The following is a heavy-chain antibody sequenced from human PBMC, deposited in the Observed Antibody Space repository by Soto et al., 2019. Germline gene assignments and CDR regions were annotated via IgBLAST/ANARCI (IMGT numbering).Heavy chain of an antibody. CDR3: AKKGYYPSGKINLFDS. J-gene: IGHJ4*02. CDR1: GYSIKSDYY. D-gene: IGHD3-10*01. CDR2: VDHSGRT. V-gene: IGHV4-38-2*01. Sequence: SETLSLTCSVSGYSIKSDYYWGWIRQPPRKGLEWIGSVDHSGRTYYSPSLRSRLTIFIDTSKNQFSLRLTSVTAADTAMYFCAKKGYYPSGKINLFDSWGPGTLVTVPS.